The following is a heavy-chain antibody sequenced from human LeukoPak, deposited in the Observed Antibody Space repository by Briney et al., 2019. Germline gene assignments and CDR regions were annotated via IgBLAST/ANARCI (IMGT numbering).Heavy chain of an antibody. V-gene: IGHV3-74*01. CDR2: INSDGSST. Sequence: PGGSLRLSCAASGFTFSSYWMHWVRQAPGKGLVWVSRINSDGSSTSYADSVKGRFTISRDNAKNTLYLQMNSLRAEDTAVYYCARDSHYDSSGYYYPNWFGPWGQGTLVTVSS. CDR1: GFTFSSYW. CDR3: ARDSHYDSSGYYYPNWFGP. D-gene: IGHD3-22*01. J-gene: IGHJ5*02.